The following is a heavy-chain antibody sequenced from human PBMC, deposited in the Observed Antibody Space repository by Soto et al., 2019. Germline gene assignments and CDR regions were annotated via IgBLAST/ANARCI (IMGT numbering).Heavy chain of an antibody. Sequence: GGSLRLSCAASGFTFSRYWMSWFRQAPGKGLEWVANIKQDGSEKYYVDSVKGRFTISRDNAKNSLDLLMNSLRVEDTAVYYCATDGLAFWGQGTLVTVSS. CDR2: IKQDGSEK. CDR3: ATDGLAF. CDR1: GFTFSRYW. J-gene: IGHJ4*02. V-gene: IGHV3-7*01.